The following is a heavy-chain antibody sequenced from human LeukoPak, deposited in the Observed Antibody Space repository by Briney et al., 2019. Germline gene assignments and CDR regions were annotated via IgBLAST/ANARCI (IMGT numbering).Heavy chain of an antibody. V-gene: IGHV1-18*01. D-gene: IGHD5-18*01. Sequence: GASVNVSFKASGYTFMSYGISWVRQAPGQGLEWMGWISAHNGNTDYAQKLQGRVTMTTDTSTSTAYMELRSLRSDDTAVYHCARVGIQLWLLGYWGQGTLVTVSS. CDR3: ARVGIQLWLLGY. CDR1: GYTFMSYG. J-gene: IGHJ4*02. CDR2: ISAHNGNT.